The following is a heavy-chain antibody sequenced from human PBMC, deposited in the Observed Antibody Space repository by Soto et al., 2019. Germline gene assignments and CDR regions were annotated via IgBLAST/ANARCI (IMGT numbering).Heavy chain of an antibody. CDR2: IYYSGST. J-gene: IGHJ4*02. D-gene: IGHD2-15*01. V-gene: IGHV4-30-4*01. CDR3: ARANPNLGYCSGGSCLWDY. CDR1: SGSISSGDYY. Sequence: SETLSLTCTVSSGSISSGDYYWSWIRQPPGKGLEWIGYIYYSGSTYYNPSLKSRVTISVDTSKNQFSLKLSSVTAADTAVYYCARANPNLGYCSGGSCLWDYWGQGTLVTVSS.